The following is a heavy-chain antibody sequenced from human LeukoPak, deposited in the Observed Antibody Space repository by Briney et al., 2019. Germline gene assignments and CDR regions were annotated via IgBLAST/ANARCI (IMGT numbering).Heavy chain of an antibody. Sequence: PSETLSLTCNVSGGSISSYYWSWIRQPPGKGLEWIGYSSYSGSTNYNPSLKSRVTISVDTSKKQFSLKLSSATTADTAVYYCARDGLDRPFDLWGRGTLVTVSS. CDR1: GGSISSYY. CDR2: SSYSGST. J-gene: IGHJ2*01. CDR3: ARDGLDRPFDL. D-gene: IGHD3/OR15-3a*01. V-gene: IGHV4-59*01.